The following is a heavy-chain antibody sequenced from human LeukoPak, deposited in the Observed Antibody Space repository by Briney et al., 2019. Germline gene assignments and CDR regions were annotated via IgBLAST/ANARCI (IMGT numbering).Heavy chain of an antibody. J-gene: IGHJ4*02. CDR3: TRGYVGIDY. D-gene: IGHD5-12*01. Sequence: PGGSLRLSCATSGFTFSSYWMHWVRRAPGKGLVRVSRINTDGSSTIYADSVKGRFTISRDNAKNTLYLQMNSLRAEDTAVYYCTRGYVGIDYWGQGTLVTVSS. CDR2: INTDGSST. V-gene: IGHV3-74*01. CDR1: GFTFSSYW.